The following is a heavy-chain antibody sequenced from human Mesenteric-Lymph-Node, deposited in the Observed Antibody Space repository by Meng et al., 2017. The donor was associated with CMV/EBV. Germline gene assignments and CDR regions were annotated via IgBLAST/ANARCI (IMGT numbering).Heavy chain of an antibody. J-gene: IGHJ6*02. V-gene: IGHV3-23*01. CDR2: ISSSGTT. CDR3: ARMTSGSSAWYGSMDV. Sequence: GESLKISCAASGFTFSSYAMTWVRQAPGKGLEWVSAISSSGTTFYADSVKGRFTISRDNSKNTIHLQMNSLRAEDTAVYYCARMTSGSSAWYGSMDVWGQGTTVTVSS. CDR1: GFTFSSYA. D-gene: IGHD6-19*01.